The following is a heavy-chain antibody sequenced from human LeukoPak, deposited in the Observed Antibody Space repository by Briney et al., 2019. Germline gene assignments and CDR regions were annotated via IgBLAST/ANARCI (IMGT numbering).Heavy chain of an antibody. CDR1: GFTFSSYA. Sequence: GVSLRLSCAASGFTFSSYAMSWVRQAPGRGREWVSGFGNSAGSTYYADSVKGRFTISRDNSKNTLYLQMNSLRAEDTAVYYCAKDLLQAKWDYWGQGTLVTVSS. V-gene: IGHV3-23*01. CDR3: AKDLLQAKWDY. D-gene: IGHD2-8*01. CDR2: FGNSAGST. J-gene: IGHJ4*02.